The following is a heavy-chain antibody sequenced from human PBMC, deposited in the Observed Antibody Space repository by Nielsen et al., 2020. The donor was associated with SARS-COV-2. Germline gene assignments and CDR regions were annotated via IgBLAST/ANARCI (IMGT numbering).Heavy chain of an antibody. J-gene: IGHJ6*02. CDR2: IGTAGDT. D-gene: IGHD4-23*01. CDR1: GFTFSSYD. Sequence: GESLKLSCAASGFTFSSYDMHWVRQATGKGLEWVSAIGTAGDTYYPGSVKGRFTISRDNAKNSLYLQMNSLRAEDTALYYCAKDGEGYGGNSGYYGMDVWGQGTTVTVS. V-gene: IGHV3-13*01. CDR3: AKDGEGYGGNSGYYGMDV.